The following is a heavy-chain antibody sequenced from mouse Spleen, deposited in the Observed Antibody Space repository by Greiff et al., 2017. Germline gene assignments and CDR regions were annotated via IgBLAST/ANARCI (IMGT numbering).Heavy chain of an antibody. CDR3: AREGGDWYFDV. CDR2: IYPGSGNT. CDR1: GYAFTNYW. D-gene: IGHD1-1*02. V-gene: IGHV1-63*01. Sequence: VQLQQSGAELVRPGTSVKISCKASGYAFTNYWLGWVKQRPGHGLEWIGDIYPGSGNTYYNEKFKGKATLTADKSSSTAYMQLSSLTSEDSAVYFCAREGGDWYFDVWGAGTTVTVSS. J-gene: IGHJ1*01.